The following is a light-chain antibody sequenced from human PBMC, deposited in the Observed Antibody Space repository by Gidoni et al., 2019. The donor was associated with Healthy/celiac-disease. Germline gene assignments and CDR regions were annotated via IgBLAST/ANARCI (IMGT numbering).Light chain of an antibody. J-gene: IGKJ2*01. Sequence: EIVLTQSPGTLSLSPGERATLSCRAIQSVSSSDLPWYQQKPGQAPRLLIYGASSRATGIPDRFSGSGSWTDFTLTISRREPEDFAVYYCQQYGSSPRYTFGQGTKLEIK. V-gene: IGKV3-20*01. CDR2: GAS. CDR1: QSVSSSD. CDR3: QQYGSSPRYT.